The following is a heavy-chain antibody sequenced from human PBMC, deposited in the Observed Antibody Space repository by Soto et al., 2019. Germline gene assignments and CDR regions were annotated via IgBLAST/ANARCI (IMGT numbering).Heavy chain of an antibody. V-gene: IGHV3-23*01. CDR2: VSGSAGST. J-gene: IGHJ2*01. CDR3: PKDASYCITSLDS. CDR1: GFTFSSYA. Sequence: VQLLESGGGLVQPGGSLRLSCAASGFTFSSYAMSWVRQAPGKWLEWVSVVSGSAGSTYYADSVKGRFTISRDNSKNTLYLQMIRLRAEDTAVYYCPKDASYCITSLDSWGSGTVVTVSS. D-gene: IGHD3-16*01.